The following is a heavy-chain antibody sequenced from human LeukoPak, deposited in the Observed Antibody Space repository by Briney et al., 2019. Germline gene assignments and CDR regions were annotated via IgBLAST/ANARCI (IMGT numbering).Heavy chain of an antibody. CDR3: ARGYAFDV. Sequence: SQTLSLTCLLSGDSVSNNNCAWHWLRQSPSRGLEWLGRTYYSSQWYNNYAGSVMSRISVDPDTSKNQFSLHLSSVTPDDTAVYYCARGYAFDVWGQGTMVTVSS. CDR2: TYYSSQWYN. CDR1: GDSVSNNNCA. J-gene: IGHJ3*01. V-gene: IGHV6-1*01.